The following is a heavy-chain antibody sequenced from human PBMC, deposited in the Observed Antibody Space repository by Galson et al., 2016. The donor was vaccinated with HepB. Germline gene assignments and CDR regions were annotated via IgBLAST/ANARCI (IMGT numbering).Heavy chain of an antibody. V-gene: IGHV3-74*01. CDR1: GFTFNSCW. CDR2: INTDGSET. Sequence: SLRLSCAASGFTFNSCWMHWVRQAPGKGLVWVSRINTDGSETNYADSVKGRFTISRDNAKNTVYLQMSGLRAEDTAVYYCARRMATITSFDYWGQGTLVTVSS. J-gene: IGHJ4*02. CDR3: ARRMATITSFDY. D-gene: IGHD5-24*01.